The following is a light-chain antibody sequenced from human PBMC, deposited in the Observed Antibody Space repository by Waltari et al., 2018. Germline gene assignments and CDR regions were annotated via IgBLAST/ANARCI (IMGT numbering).Light chain of an antibody. CDR1: QSISIY. J-gene: IGKJ2*01. CDR2: AAY. CDR3: QQSYSTPRT. Sequence: DIQLTQSQSSLSASVGDRVTITCRASQSISIYLNWYQQKPGEAPNLLIYAAYSLQSGVSSRFSGSGSGTDFTLTISSQQPEDFATYDCQQSYSTPRTFGQGTKLEIK. V-gene: IGKV1-39*01.